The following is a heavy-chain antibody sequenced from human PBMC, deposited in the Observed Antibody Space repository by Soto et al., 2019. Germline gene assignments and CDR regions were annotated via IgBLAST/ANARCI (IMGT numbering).Heavy chain of an antibody. Sequence: SETLSLTCAVYGGSFSGYYWSWLRQPPGKGLECIGEINHSGNTNYNPSLKSRVTISVDRSKNQFSLKLSSVTAADTAVYYCARSQTTVTSYDYWGQGTLVTVSS. D-gene: IGHD4-17*01. V-gene: IGHV4-34*01. CDR3: ARSQTTVTSYDY. CDR1: GGSFSGYY. J-gene: IGHJ4*02. CDR2: INHSGNT.